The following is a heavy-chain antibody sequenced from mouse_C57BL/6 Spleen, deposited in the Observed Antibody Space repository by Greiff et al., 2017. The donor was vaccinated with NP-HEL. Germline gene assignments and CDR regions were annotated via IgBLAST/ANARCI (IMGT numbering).Heavy chain of an antibody. CDR3: ARYYYMAFAY. D-gene: IGHD2-12*01. CDR2: IRNKANGYTT. Sequence: EVQVVESGGGLVQPGGSLSLSCAASGFTFTDYYMSWVRQPPGKALEWLGFIRNKANGYTTEYSASVKGRFTISRDNSQSILYLQMNALRAEDSATYYCARYYYMAFAYWGQGTLVTVSA. V-gene: IGHV7-3*01. J-gene: IGHJ3*01. CDR1: GFTFTDYY.